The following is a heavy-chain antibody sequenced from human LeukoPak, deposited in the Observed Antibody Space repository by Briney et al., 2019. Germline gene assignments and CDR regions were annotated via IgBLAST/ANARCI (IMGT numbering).Heavy chain of an antibody. CDR3: AKDRLEYYYGSGSYSLLDY. Sequence: GGSLRLSCAASGFTFSSSAMSWVRQAPGKGLEWVSAISGSGGSTYYADSVKGRFTISRDNSKNTLYLQMNSLRAEDTAVYYCAKDRLEYYYGSGSYSLLDYWGQGTLVTVSS. V-gene: IGHV3-23*01. J-gene: IGHJ4*02. D-gene: IGHD3-10*01. CDR1: GFTFSSSA. CDR2: ISGSGGST.